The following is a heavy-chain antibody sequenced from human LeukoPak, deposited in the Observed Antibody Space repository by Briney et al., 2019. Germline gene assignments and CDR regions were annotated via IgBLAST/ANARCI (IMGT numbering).Heavy chain of an antibody. CDR1: GYTFTSYG. CDR3: ARRYSTSSVEDFDY. J-gene: IGHJ4*02. CDR2: INPNSGGT. Sequence: ASVKVSCKASGYTFTSYGISWVRQAPGQGLEWMGWINPNSGGTNYAQKFQGRVTMTRDTSISTAYMELSRLRSDDTAVYYCARRYSTSSVEDFDYWGQGTLVTVSS. V-gene: IGHV1-2*02. D-gene: IGHD6-6*01.